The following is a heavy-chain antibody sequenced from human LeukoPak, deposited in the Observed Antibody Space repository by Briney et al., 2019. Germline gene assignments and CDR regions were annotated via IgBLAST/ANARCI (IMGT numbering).Heavy chain of an antibody. D-gene: IGHD5-18*01. J-gene: IGHJ3*02. CDR3: AREEGGGYGNDAFDI. V-gene: IGHV4-38-2*02. CDR1: GYSISSGYY. CDR2: IYHSGST. Sequence: SETLSLTCTVSGYSISSGYYWGWIRQPPGKGLEWIGSIYHSGSTYYNPSLKSRVTISVDTSKYQFSLKLSSVTAADTAVYYCAREEGGGYGNDAFDIWGQGTMVTVSS.